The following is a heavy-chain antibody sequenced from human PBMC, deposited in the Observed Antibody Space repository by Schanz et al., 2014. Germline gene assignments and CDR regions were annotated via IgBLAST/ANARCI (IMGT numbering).Heavy chain of an antibody. D-gene: IGHD4-17*01. CDR3: VKDTNGGDSGNYHAFDV. CDR2: LSWNRRSV. CDR1: GFTFDDHA. J-gene: IGHJ3*01. V-gene: IGHV3-9*01. Sequence: EVQLVESGGALIQPGGSLRLSCAASGFTFDDHAMHWVRQSPGKGPEWVAGLSWNRRSVGYADSVKGRFTISRDNANNTLDLQMKSLRPEDTALYYCVKDTNGGDSGNYHAFDVWGQGTRVTVSS.